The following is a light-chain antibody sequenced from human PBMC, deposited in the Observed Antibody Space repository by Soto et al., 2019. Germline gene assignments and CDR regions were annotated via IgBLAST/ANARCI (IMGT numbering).Light chain of an antibody. J-gene: IGKJ4*01. Sequence: EILMTQSPAPLSVSPGESATLSCRASHSVSTRLAWYQQKPGQAPRLLIYDASTRATGLPTRFSGSGSGTDFSLTISSLQSEDFAVYYCQHYTNWPLSFGGGTKVEIK. CDR2: DAS. CDR1: HSVSTR. V-gene: IGKV3-15*01. CDR3: QHYTNWPLS.